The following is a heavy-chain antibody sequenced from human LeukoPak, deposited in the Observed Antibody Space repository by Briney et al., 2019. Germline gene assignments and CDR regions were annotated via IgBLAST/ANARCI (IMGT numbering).Heavy chain of an antibody. J-gene: IGHJ3*02. Sequence: PGRSLRLSCTASGFTFTGYGMHWVRQAPGKGLEWVAFIRYDGSNKYYADSVKGRFTISRDNSKNTLYLQMNSLRAEDTAVYYCAKVGTIFGVVSVDAFDIWGQGTMVTVSS. CDR3: AKVGTIFGVVSVDAFDI. CDR1: GFTFTGYG. D-gene: IGHD3-3*01. V-gene: IGHV3-30*02. CDR2: IRYDGSNK.